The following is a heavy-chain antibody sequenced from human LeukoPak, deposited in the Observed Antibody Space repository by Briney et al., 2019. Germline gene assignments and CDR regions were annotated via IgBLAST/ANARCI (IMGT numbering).Heavy chain of an antibody. Sequence: SETQSLTCTVSGGSIGSYYWSWIRQPPGKGLEWIGYIYYSGTTNYNPSLRSRVTISVDTSKNQFSLKLSSVTAADTAVYYCARGVYIAAAQYGYWGQGTLVTVSS. CDR2: IYYSGTT. V-gene: IGHV4-59*01. CDR3: ARGVYIAAAQYGY. CDR1: GGSIGSYY. J-gene: IGHJ4*02. D-gene: IGHD6-13*01.